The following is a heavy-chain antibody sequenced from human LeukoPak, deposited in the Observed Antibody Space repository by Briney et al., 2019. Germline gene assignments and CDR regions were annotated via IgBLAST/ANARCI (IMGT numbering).Heavy chain of an antibody. D-gene: IGHD2-15*01. Sequence: PSETLSLTCPVSGGSITSSSSYWGWIRQPPGKGLEWIGTIYYSGTTYYNPSLKSRVTISIDAAKNQFSLMLTSVTATDTAVYYCARLVPPGGGDCTGSNCHTVYYFDYWGQGTLVTVSS. CDR1: GGSITSSSSY. J-gene: IGHJ4*02. V-gene: IGHV4-39*01. CDR2: IYYSGTT. CDR3: ARLVPPGGGDCTGSNCHTVYYFDY.